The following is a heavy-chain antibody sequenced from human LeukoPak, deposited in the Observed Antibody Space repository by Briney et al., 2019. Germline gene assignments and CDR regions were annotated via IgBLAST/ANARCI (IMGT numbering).Heavy chain of an antibody. V-gene: IGHV4-39*07. Sequence: SETLSLTCTVSGGSISSSSYYWGWIRQPPGKGLEWIGSIYYSGSTYYNPSLKSRVTISVDTSKNQFSLKLSSVTAADTAVYYCARSTTVTTFFDPFDYWGQGTLVTVSS. CDR2: IYYSGST. D-gene: IGHD4-17*01. CDR1: GGSISSSSYY. J-gene: IGHJ4*02. CDR3: ARSTTVTTFFDPFDY.